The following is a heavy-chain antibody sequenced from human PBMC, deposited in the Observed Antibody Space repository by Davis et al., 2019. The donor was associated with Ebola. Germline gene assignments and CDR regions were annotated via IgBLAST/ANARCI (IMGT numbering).Heavy chain of an antibody. CDR1: GFTFSSYS. CDR3: ARDPNDYRYYYYYYGRDV. Sequence: GESLKISCAASGFTFSSYSMNWVRQAPGKGLEWVSSISSSSSYIYYADSVKGRFTISRDNAKNSLYLQMNSLRAEDTAVYYCARDPNDYRYYYYYYGRDVWGQGTTVTVSS. V-gene: IGHV3-21*01. CDR2: ISSSSSYI. D-gene: IGHD4-11*01. J-gene: IGHJ6*02.